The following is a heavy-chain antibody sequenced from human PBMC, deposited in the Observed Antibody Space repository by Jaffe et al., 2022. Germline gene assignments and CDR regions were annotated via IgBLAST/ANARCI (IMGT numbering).Heavy chain of an antibody. CDR3: ARDLYGDYTLDY. Sequence: EVQLVESGGGLVQPGGSLRLSCAASGFTFSIYSMNWVRQAPGKGLEWVSYISSSSSTISYADSVKGRFTIFRDSAKNSLYLQMNSLRAEDTAVYYCARDLYGDYTLDYWGQGTLVTVSS. V-gene: IGHV3-48*01. CDR1: GFTFSIYS. J-gene: IGHJ4*02. D-gene: IGHD4-17*01. CDR2: ISSSSSTI.